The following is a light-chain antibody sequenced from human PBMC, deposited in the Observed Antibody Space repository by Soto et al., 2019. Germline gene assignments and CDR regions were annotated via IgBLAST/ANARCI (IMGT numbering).Light chain of an antibody. J-gene: IGLJ3*02. CDR3: CSYAPGATWV. V-gene: IGLV2-14*01. Sequence: QSALTQPASVSGSPGQSITISCTGTSSDVGGYDYVSWYQQYPGKAPKLMIYEVSSRPSGVSNRFSGSKSGNTASLTISGLQAEDEADYYCCSYAPGATWVFGGGTKLTVL. CDR1: SSDVGGYDY. CDR2: EVS.